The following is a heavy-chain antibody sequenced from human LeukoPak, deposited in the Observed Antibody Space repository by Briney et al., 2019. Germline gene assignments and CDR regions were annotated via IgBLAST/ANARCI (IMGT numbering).Heavy chain of an antibody. J-gene: IGHJ5*02. Sequence: GGSLRLSCAASGFTFSSYWMSWVRQAPGKGLEWVANIKQDGSEKYYVDSVKGRFTISRDNAKNSLYLQMNSLRGEDTAVYYCARDHSWYYYGSGSYLGWFDPWGQGTLVTVSS. V-gene: IGHV3-7*01. D-gene: IGHD3-10*01. CDR3: ARDHSWYYYGSGSYLGWFDP. CDR1: GFTFSSYW. CDR2: IKQDGSEK.